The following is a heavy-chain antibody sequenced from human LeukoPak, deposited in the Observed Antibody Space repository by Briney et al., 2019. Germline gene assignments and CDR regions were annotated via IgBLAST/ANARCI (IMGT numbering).Heavy chain of an antibody. Sequence: PSETLSLTCTVSGSSISNSIYYWGWIRQPPGKGLEWIGSIYYSGSTNYNPSLKSRVAISVDTSKNQFSLKLSSVTAADTAVYYCARGILLRGYSYGGGVDYWGQGTLVTVSS. CDR3: ARGILLRGYSYGGGVDY. CDR1: GSSISNSIYY. J-gene: IGHJ4*02. D-gene: IGHD5-18*01. CDR2: IYYSGST. V-gene: IGHV4-39*07.